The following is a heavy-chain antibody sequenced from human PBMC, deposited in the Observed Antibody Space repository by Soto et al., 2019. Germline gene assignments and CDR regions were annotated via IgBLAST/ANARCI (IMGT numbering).Heavy chain of an antibody. V-gene: IGHV3-30-3*01. CDR2: ISYDGSNK. CDR1: GFTFSSYA. Sequence: GGSLRLSCAASGFTFSSYAMHWVRQAPGKGLEWVAVISYDGSNKYYADSVKGRFTISRDNSKNTLYLQMNSLRAEDTAVYYCARGKFLEWLLNEPRHYYYYGMDVWGQGTTVTVSS. CDR3: ARGKFLEWLLNEPRHYYYYGMDV. J-gene: IGHJ6*02. D-gene: IGHD3-3*01.